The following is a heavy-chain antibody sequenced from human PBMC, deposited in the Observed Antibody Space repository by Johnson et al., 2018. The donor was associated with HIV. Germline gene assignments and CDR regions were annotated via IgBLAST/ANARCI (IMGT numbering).Heavy chain of an antibody. CDR1: GFTFSNAL. D-gene: IGHD4-17*01. Sequence: QLVESGGGLVKPGGSLRLSCAASGFTFSNALMSWVRQAPGKGLEWVGRIKSKTDGGTTDYAAPVKGRFTISRDDSKNTLYLQMNSLKTEDTAVYYCTTAFTVTGAFDIWGQGTMVTVSS. V-gene: IGHV3-15*01. J-gene: IGHJ3*02. CDR3: TTAFTVTGAFDI. CDR2: IKSKTDGGTT.